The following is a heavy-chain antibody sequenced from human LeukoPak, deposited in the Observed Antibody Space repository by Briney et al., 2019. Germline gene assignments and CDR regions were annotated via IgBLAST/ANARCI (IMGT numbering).Heavy chain of an antibody. J-gene: IGHJ4*02. V-gene: IGHV1-69*13. Sequence: ASVKVSCKASGGTFSSYAISWVRQAPGQGLEWMGGIIPIFGTANYAQKFQGRVTIAADESTSTAYMELSSLRSGDTAVYYCARDLSSDYGDYAGYWGQGTLVTVSS. D-gene: IGHD4-17*01. CDR3: ARDLSSDYGDYAGY. CDR2: IIPIFGTA. CDR1: GGTFSSYA.